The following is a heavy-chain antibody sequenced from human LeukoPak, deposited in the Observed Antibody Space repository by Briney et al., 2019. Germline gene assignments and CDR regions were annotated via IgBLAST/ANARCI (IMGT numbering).Heavy chain of an antibody. J-gene: IGHJ6*03. CDR3: ARGYGSGSYYSNYYYYMDV. V-gene: IGHV3-23*01. CDR2: ISGSGGST. D-gene: IGHD3-10*01. Sequence: GGSLRLSCAASGFTFSSYAMSWVRQAPGKGLEGVSAISGSGGSTYYADSVKGRFTISRDNSKNTLYLQMNSLRAEDTAVYYCARGYGSGSYYSNYYYYMDVWGKGTTVTVSS. CDR1: GFTFSSYA.